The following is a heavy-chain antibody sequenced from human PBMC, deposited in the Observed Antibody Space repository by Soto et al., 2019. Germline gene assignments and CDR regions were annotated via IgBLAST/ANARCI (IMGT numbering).Heavy chain of an antibody. J-gene: IGHJ6*03. CDR3: ASLYYVFWSGYYSRSWYYYYMDV. D-gene: IGHD3-3*01. V-gene: IGHV3-48*01. CDR1: GFTFSSYS. Sequence: GGSLRLSCAASGFTFSSYSMNWVRQAPGKGLEWVSYISSSSSTIYYADSVKGRFTISRDNAKNSLYLQMNSLRAEDTAVYYCASLYYVFWSGYYSRSWYYYYMDVWGKGTTVTVSS. CDR2: ISSSSSTI.